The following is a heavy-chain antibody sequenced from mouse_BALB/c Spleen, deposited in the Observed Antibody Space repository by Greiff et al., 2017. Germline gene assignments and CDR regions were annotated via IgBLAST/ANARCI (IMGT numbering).Heavy chain of an antibody. CDR1: GYAFSSYW. J-gene: IGHJ3*01. V-gene: IGHV1-20*02. CDR2: INPYNGDT. Sequence: EVQLQQSGAELVRPGSSVKISCKASGYAFSSYWMNWVMQSHGKSLEWIGRINPYNGDTFYNQKFKGKATLTVDKSSSTAHMELRSLASEDSAVYYCAILTYWGQGTLVTVSA. CDR3: AILTY.